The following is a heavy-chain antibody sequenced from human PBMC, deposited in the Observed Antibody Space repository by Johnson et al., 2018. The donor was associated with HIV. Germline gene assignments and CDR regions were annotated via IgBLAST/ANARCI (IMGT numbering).Heavy chain of an antibody. CDR2: IRYDGSNK. V-gene: IGHV3-30*02. CDR3: ASGRKDMEAADGLDNDGLDM. J-gene: IGHJ3*02. D-gene: IGHD6-13*01. CDR1: GFTFTSYG. Sequence: VQLVESGGGVVQPGGSLRLSCAASGFTFTSYGMHWVRQAPGKGLEWVAFIRYDGSNKYYADSVKGRFTISRDNSKNTLYLQMNSLRTEDTAVYYCASGRKDMEAADGLDNDGLDMWGQGTLVTVSS.